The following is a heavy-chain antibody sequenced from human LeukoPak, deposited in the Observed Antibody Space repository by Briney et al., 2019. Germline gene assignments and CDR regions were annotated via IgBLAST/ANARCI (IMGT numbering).Heavy chain of an antibody. Sequence: GGSLRLSCAASGFTFSSYGMHWVRQAPGKGLEWVAVISYDGSNKYYADSVKGRFTISRDNAKNSLYLQMNSLRAEDTAVYYCTRVLYSSAWYGDHYWGQGTLVTVSS. CDR2: ISYDGSNK. V-gene: IGHV3-30*03. CDR1: GFTFSSYG. CDR3: TRVLYSSAWYGDHY. J-gene: IGHJ4*02. D-gene: IGHD6-19*01.